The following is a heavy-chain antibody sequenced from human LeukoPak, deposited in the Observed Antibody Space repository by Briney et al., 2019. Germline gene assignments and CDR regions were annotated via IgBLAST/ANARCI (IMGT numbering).Heavy chain of an antibody. CDR2: ISSSSSHI. CDR1: GFTFSSYS. J-gene: IGHJ4*02. Sequence: GGSLRLSCAASGFTFSSYSMNWVRQAPGKGLEWVSSISSSSSHIYYADSVKGRFTISRDNAKNSLYLQMNSLRAEDTAVYYCATEGYCSSTSCWGQGTLVTVSS. CDR3: ATEGYCSSTSC. V-gene: IGHV3-21*01. D-gene: IGHD2-2*01.